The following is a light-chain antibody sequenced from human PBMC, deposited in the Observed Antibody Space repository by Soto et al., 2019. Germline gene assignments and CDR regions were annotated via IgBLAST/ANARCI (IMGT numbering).Light chain of an antibody. J-gene: IGKJ1*01. CDR2: AAS. V-gene: IGKV1-8*01. CDR3: QQYYSYRT. Sequence: ILMTQSRPPFLSSXGHCVTISFRASQGIRSYLAWYQQKPGKAPKLLIYAASTLQSGVPSRFSGSGSGTDFTLTISCLQSEDFATYYCQQYYSYRTFGQGTKVDIK. CDR1: QGIRSY.